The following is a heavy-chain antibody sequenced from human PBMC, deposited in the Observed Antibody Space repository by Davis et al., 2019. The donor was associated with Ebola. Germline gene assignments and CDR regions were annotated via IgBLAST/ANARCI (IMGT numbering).Heavy chain of an antibody. J-gene: IGHJ3*02. D-gene: IGHD6-13*01. CDR1: GFIFTNYW. Sequence: GESLKISCAASGFIFTNYWMSWVRQAPGKGLECISSISGSASGTSYADSVKGRFTISRDNSKNTLYLQMNSLRAEDTAVYYCARAIGPVYSSSWNDAFDIWGQGTMVTVSS. CDR2: ISGSASGT. V-gene: IGHV3-23*01. CDR3: ARAIGPVYSSSWNDAFDI.